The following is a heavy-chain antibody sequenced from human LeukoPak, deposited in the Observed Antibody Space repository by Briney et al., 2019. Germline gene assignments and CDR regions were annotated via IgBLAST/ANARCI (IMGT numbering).Heavy chain of an antibody. CDR3: ARDVLAAARYIDY. J-gene: IGHJ4*02. D-gene: IGHD6-13*01. CDR1: GFTFSSYG. V-gene: IGHV3-30*03. Sequence: GGSLRLSCAASGFTFSSYGMHWVRQAPGKGLEWVAVISYDGSNKYYADSVKGRFTISRDNSKNTLYLQMNSLRAEDTAVYYCARDVLAAARYIDYWGQGTLVTVSS. CDR2: ISYDGSNK.